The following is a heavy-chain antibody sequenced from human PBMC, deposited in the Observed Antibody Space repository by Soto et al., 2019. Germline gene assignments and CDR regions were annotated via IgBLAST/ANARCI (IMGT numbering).Heavy chain of an antibody. CDR1: GGSISSGDYY. J-gene: IGHJ3*02. CDR2: IYYSGST. D-gene: IGHD2-15*01. V-gene: IGHV4-30-4*01. CDR3: ASGRRHDAFDI. Sequence: SETLSLTCTVSGGSISSGDYYWSWVRQPPGKGLEWIGYIYYSGSTYYNPSLKSRVTILVDTSKNQFSLKLSSVTAADTAVYYCASGRRHDAFDIWGQGTMVTVSS.